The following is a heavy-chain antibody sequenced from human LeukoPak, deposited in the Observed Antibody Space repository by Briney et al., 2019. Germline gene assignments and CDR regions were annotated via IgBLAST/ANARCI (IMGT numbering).Heavy chain of an antibody. CDR2: IYHSGST. Sequence: SETLSLTCAVSGYSISSGYYWGWIRQPPGKGLEWIGSIYHSGSTYYNPSLKSRVTISVDTSKNQFSLKLSPVTAADTAVYYCARSKYYYDSSGSDYWGQGILVTVSS. CDR3: ARSKYYYDSSGSDY. V-gene: IGHV4-38-2*01. J-gene: IGHJ4*02. CDR1: GYSISSGYY. D-gene: IGHD3-22*01.